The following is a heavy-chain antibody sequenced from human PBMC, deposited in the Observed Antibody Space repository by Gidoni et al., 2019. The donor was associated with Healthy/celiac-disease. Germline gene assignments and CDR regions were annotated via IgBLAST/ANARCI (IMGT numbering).Heavy chain of an antibody. D-gene: IGHD1-26*01. V-gene: IGHV4-34*01. J-gene: IGHJ3*02. CDR1: GGSFSGYY. Sequence: QVQLQQWGAGLLKPSETLSLTCAVYGGSFSGYYWSWIRQPPGKGLEWIGEINHSGSTNYNPSLKSRVTISVDTSKNQFSLKLSSVTAADTAVYYCATDYLGVGATNAFDIGGQGTMVTVSS. CDR2: INHSGST. CDR3: ATDYLGVGATNAFDI.